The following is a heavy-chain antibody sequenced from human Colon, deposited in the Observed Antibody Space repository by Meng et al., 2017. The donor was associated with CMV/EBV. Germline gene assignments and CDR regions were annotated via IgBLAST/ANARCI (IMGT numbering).Heavy chain of an antibody. J-gene: IGHJ4*02. V-gene: IGHV3-30*04. CDR1: GFTFSSYA. D-gene: IGHD4-11*01. CDR3: ARDSPSNYGYYFDY. CDR2: ISYDGSNK. Sequence: GESLKISWAASGFTFSSYAMHWVRQAPGKGLGWVAVISYDGSNKYYADSVKGRFTISRDNSKTTLYLQMNSLRAEDTAVYYCARDSPSNYGYYFDYWGQGTLVTVSS.